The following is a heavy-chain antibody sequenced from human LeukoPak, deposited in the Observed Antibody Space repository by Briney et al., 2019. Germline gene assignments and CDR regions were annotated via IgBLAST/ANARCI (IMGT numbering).Heavy chain of an antibody. CDR1: GFTFSSYW. V-gene: IGHV3-30*18. D-gene: IGHD3-22*01. J-gene: IGHJ3*02. CDR3: AKVYYYDSSVVDAFDI. CDR2: ISYDGSNK. Sequence: GGSLRLSCAASGFTFSSYWMTWVRQAPGKGLEWVAVISYDGSNKYYADSVKGRFTISRDNSKNTLYLQMNSLRAEDTAVYYCAKVYYYDSSVVDAFDIWGQGTMVTVSS.